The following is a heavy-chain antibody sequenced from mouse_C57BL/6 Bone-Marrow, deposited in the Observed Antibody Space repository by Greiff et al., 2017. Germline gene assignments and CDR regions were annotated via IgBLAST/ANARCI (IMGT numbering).Heavy chain of an antibody. V-gene: IGHV5-4*01. D-gene: IGHD2-3*01. CDR1: GFTFSSYA. J-gene: IGHJ2*01. CDR3: ARDRLDGYLDY. Sequence: EVQLVESGGGLVKPGGSLKLSCAASGFTFSSYAMSWVRQTPEKRLEWVATISDGGSYTYYPDNVKGRFTISRDNAKNNLYLQMSHLKSEDTAMYYCARDRLDGYLDYWGQGTTLTVSS. CDR2: ISDGGSYT.